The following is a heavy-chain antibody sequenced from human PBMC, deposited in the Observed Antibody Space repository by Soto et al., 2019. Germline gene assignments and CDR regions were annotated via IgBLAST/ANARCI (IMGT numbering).Heavy chain of an antibody. Sequence: EVQLLESGGDLVQPGGSLRLSCSASGFTFSNYAMSWVRQAPGKGLEWVSLISPSGTTYFADSVKGRFTTSRDNSKNTLYLQMKSLRAAATAVYYCAKSPYRSGWAFDYWGQGTLATVSS. CDR2: ISPSGTT. CDR1: GFTFSNYA. V-gene: IGHV3-23*01. J-gene: IGHJ4*02. D-gene: IGHD6-19*01. CDR3: AKSPYRSGWAFDY.